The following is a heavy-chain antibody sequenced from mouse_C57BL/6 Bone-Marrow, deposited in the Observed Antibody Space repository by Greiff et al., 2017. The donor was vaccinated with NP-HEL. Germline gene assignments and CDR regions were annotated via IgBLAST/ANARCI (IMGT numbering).Heavy chain of an antibody. CDR1: GYTFTDYY. D-gene: IGHD4-1*01. J-gene: IGHJ2*01. CDR3: ARRTGTLNWTFFDY. Sequence: EVQLQQSGPVLVKPGASVKMSCKASGYTFTDYYMNWVKQSHGKSLEWIGVINPYNGGTSYNQKFKGKATLTVDKSSSTAYMELNSLTSEDSAVYYCARRTGTLNWTFFDYWGQGTTLTVSS. CDR2: INPYNGGT. V-gene: IGHV1-19*01.